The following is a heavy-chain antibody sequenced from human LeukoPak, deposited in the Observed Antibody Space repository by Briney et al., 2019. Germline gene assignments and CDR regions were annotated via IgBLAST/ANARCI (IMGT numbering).Heavy chain of an antibody. CDR1: GFTFSSYG. D-gene: IGHD4-17*01. V-gene: IGHV3-30*02. J-gene: IGHJ4*02. CDR3: ARDLTLRHGDTATPPDFDY. CDR2: IRYDGSNK. Sequence: AGGSLRLSCAASGFTFSSYGMHWVRQAPGKGLEWVAFIRYDGSNKYYADSVKGRFTISRDNAKNSLYLQMNSLRAEDTAVYYCARDLTLRHGDTATPPDFDYWGQGTLVTVSS.